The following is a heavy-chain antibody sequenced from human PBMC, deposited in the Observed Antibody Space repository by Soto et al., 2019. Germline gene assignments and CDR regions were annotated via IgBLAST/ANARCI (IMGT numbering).Heavy chain of an antibody. J-gene: IGHJ4*02. CDR3: ARLGGYYQAFDQ. CDR1: GGSMNTYY. Sequence: SETLSLTCTVSGGSMNTYYWGWFRQPPGKGLEWVGYIYYSGSTTYRPSLKSRVTISVDTSKNQFSLKLDSVTAADTAVYYCARLGGYYQAFDQWGQGSLVTVSS. CDR2: IYYSGST. V-gene: IGHV4-59*08. D-gene: IGHD3-22*01.